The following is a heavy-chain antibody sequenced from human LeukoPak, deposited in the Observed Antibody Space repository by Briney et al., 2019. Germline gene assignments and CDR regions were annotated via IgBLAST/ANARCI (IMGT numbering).Heavy chain of an antibody. CDR3: AREMTTGSGAFDI. CDR2: IYYTGIT. V-gene: IGHV4-59*01. J-gene: IGHJ3*02. D-gene: IGHD4-11*01. CDR1: GGSISSYY. Sequence: SEPLYLTCTVSGGSISSYYWSWIRQPPGKGLEWIGYIYYTGITRYNPSLKSRVTISVDTSKNQHSLNLNSVTAADTAIYYCAREMTTGSGAFDIWVQGTMVTVSS.